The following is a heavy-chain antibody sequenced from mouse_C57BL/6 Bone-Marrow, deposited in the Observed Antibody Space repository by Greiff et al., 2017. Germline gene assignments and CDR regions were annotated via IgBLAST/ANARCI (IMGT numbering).Heavy chain of an antibody. CDR1: GFNIKDSY. CDR3: ALDDYDAGAY. Sequence: VQLQQSGAELVKPGASVKLSCTASGFNIKDSYMHWVKQRTEQGLEWIGRIDPEDGETKYAPTFQGQATITAYTSSNTAYRQLIRLTSEDTAVYYCALDDYDAGAYWGQGTTLTVSS. J-gene: IGHJ2*01. V-gene: IGHV14-2*01. CDR2: IDPEDGET. D-gene: IGHD2-4*01.